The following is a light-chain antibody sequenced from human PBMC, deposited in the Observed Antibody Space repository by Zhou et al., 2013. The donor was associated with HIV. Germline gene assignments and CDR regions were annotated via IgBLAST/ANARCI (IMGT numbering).Light chain of an antibody. Sequence: EIVLTQSPATLSLSPGERATFSCRASQSVSSSLAWYQQKPGQAPRLLIYGASTRVTGTPDRFSGSGSGTEFTLTISSLQSEDFAVYYCQQRSNWPPTFGPGTKVDIK. V-gene: IGKV3-11*01. J-gene: IGKJ3*01. CDR3: QQRSNWPPT. CDR2: GAS. CDR1: QSVSSS.